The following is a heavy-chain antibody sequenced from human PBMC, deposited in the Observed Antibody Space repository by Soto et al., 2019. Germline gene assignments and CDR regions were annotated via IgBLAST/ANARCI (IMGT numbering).Heavy chain of an antibody. D-gene: IGHD3-3*01. Sequence: EVQLLESGGGLVQPGGSLRLSCAASGFTFSSYAMSWVRQAPGKGLEWVSAISGSGGSTYYADSVKGRFTISRDNSKNTLYLQMNSLRAEDTAVYYCARGYYDFWSVYYLRYYYYGMDVWGQGTTVTVSS. J-gene: IGHJ6*02. CDR1: GFTFSSYA. CDR2: ISGSGGST. CDR3: ARGYYDFWSVYYLRYYYYGMDV. V-gene: IGHV3-23*01.